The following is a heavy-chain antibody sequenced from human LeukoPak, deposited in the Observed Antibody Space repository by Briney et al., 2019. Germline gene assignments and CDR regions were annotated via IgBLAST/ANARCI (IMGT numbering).Heavy chain of an antibody. V-gene: IGHV3-9*01. D-gene: IGHD6-19*01. J-gene: IGHJ4*02. CDR1: GFTFSDHS. Sequence: GGSLRLSCVASGFTFSDHSMMWVRQAPGKGLEWVSGISWNSGSIGYADSVKGRFTISRDNAKNSLYLQMNSLRAEDTAVYYCAKDTSSGWSYWGQGTLVTVSS. CDR2: ISWNSGSI. CDR3: AKDTSSGWSY.